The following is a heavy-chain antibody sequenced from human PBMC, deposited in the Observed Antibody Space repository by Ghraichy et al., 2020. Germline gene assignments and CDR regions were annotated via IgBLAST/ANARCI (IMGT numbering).Heavy chain of an antibody. V-gene: IGHV3-30*18. CDR1: GFTFSSYG. Sequence: GGSLRLSCAASGFTFSSYGMHWVRQAPGKGLEWVALISYDGSNKYYADSVKGRFTISRDNSKNTLYLQMNSLRAEDTAVYYCAKGENYYDSELYWGQGTLVTVSS. CDR2: ISYDGSNK. CDR3: AKGENYYDSELY. J-gene: IGHJ4*02. D-gene: IGHD3-22*01.